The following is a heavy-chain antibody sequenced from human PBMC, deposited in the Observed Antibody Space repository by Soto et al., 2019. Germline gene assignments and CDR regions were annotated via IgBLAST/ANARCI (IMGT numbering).Heavy chain of an antibody. CDR3: ARDGGEGYCSGGSCLP. D-gene: IGHD2-15*01. CDR1: GGTFSSYA. CDR2: IIPIFGTA. Sequence: QVQLVQSGAEVKKPGSSVKVSCKASGGTFSSYAISWVRQAPGQGLEWMGGIIPIFGTANYAQKFQGRVTIPADESTSTAYMELSSLRSEDTAVYYCARDGGEGYCSGGSCLPWGQGTLVTVSS. J-gene: IGHJ5*02. V-gene: IGHV1-69*12.